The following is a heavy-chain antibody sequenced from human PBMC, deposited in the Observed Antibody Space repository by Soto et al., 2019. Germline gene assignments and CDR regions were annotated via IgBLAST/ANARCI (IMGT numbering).Heavy chain of an antibody. V-gene: IGHV1-8*01. Sequence: ASVKVSCKASGYTFTSYDINWVRQAAGRGLEWMGWMDPNSGNTAYAQKFQGRVTMTRNTSISAAYMELSSLRSDDTAVYYCARPDHYYGMNVWGQGPTVTASS. CDR2: MDPNSGNT. J-gene: IGHJ6*02. CDR1: GYTFTSYD. CDR3: ARPDHYYGMNV.